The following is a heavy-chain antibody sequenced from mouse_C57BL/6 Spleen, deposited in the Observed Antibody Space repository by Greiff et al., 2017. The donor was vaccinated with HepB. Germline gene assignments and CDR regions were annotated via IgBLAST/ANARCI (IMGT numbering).Heavy chain of an antibody. CDR2: IDPSDSET. V-gene: IGHV1-52*01. CDR1: GYTFTSYW. Sequence: QVQLQQPGAELVRPGSSVKLSCKASGYTFTSYWMHWVKQRPIQGLEWIGNIDPSDSETHYNQKFKDKATLTVDKSSSTAYMQLSSLTSEDSAVYYCARDTTVNYFDDWGQGTTLTVSS. CDR3: ARDTTVNYFDD. D-gene: IGHD1-1*01. J-gene: IGHJ2*01.